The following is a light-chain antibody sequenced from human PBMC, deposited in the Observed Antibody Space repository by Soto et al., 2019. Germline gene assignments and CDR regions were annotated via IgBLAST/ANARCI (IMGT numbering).Light chain of an antibody. CDR1: QDISNY. CDR3: QQYDNLPYT. Sequence: DIQMTQSPSSLSASVGDRVTITCQASQDISNYLNWYQQKPGKAPKLLIYDASNLETGVPSRFSGSGSGTDFTFTISSLQPEDIATYYCQQYDNLPYTLGQGTKVDIK. V-gene: IGKV1-33*01. J-gene: IGKJ2*01. CDR2: DAS.